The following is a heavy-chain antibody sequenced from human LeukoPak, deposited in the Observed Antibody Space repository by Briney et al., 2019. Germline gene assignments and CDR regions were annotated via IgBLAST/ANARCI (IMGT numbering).Heavy chain of an antibody. CDR1: GGSISSYY. CDR3: ARSGSYSDYDY. V-gene: IGHV4-59*01. J-gene: IGHJ4*02. D-gene: IGHD1-26*01. Sequence: KASETLSLTCTDSGGSISSYYWSWIRQPPGKGLEWIGYIYYSGSTNYNPSLKSRVTISVDTSKNQFSLKLSSVTAADTAVYYCARSGSYSDYDYWGQGTLVTVSS. CDR2: IYYSGST.